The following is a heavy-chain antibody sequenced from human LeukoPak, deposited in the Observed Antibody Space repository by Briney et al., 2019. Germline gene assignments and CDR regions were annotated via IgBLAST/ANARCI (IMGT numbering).Heavy chain of an antibody. CDR2: IYHSGST. J-gene: IGHJ4*02. D-gene: IGHD2-15*01. CDR3: ARHVSAATATAPFDY. CDR1: GYSISSGYY. Sequence: PSETLSLTCAVSGYSISSGYYWGWIRQPPGKGLEWIGSIYHSGSTYYNPSLKSRVTISVDTSKNQSSLKLSSVTAADTAVYYCARHVSAATATAPFDYWGQGTLVTVSS. V-gene: IGHV4-38-2*01.